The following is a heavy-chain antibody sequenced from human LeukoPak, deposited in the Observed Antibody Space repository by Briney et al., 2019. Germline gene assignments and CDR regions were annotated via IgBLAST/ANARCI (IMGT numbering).Heavy chain of an antibody. CDR2: INPSGGST. CDR3: AREIGPIQLHLWGSAFDY. V-gene: IGHV1-46*01. CDR1: GYTFTNYY. Sequence: ASVKVSCKESGYTFTNYYMHWVRRAPGQGLEWMGIINPSGGSTSYAQRFQGRVTMTRDTSTSTVYMELSSLRSEDTAVYYCAREIGPIQLHLWGSAFDYWGQGTLVTVSS. D-gene: IGHD5-18*01. J-gene: IGHJ4*02.